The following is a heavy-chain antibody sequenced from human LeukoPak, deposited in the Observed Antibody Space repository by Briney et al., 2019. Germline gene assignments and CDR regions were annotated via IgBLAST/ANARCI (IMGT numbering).Heavy chain of an antibody. CDR1: GFTFSSYS. Sequence: GGSLRLSCAASGFTFSSYSMNWVRQAPGKGLEWVSSISSSSSYIYYADSVKGRFTISRDNAKNSLYLQMNSLRAEDTAVYYCAIMWAAAKLDAFDIWGQGTMVTVSS. CDR3: AIMWAAAKLDAFDI. V-gene: IGHV3-21*01. J-gene: IGHJ3*02. D-gene: IGHD6-13*01. CDR2: ISSSSSYI.